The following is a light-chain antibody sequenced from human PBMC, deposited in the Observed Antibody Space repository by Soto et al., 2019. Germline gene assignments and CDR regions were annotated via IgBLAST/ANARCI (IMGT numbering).Light chain of an antibody. CDR3: CSYDGSYIYV. CDR2: DVS. J-gene: IGLJ1*01. CDR1: SSDVGGYNY. V-gene: IGLV2-11*01. Sequence: QSVLTQPRSVSGSPGQSVTISCTGTSSDVGGYNYVSWYQQHPGKAPKLMIYDVSKRPSGVPDRFSGSKSGNTASLTISGLQAEDEADYYCCSYDGSYIYVFGAGTKVTVL.